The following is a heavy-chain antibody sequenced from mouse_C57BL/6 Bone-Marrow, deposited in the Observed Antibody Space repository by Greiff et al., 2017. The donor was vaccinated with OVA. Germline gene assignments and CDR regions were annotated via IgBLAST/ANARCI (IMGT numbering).Heavy chain of an antibody. CDR3: TTGYFDV. CDR2: IDPENGDT. CDR1: GFNIKDDY. Sequence: VQLQQSGAELVRPGASVKSSCTASGFNIKDDYMHWVKQRPEQGLEWIGWIDPENGDTEYASKFQGKATITADTSSNTAYLQLSSLTSEDTAVYYCTTGYFDVWGTGTTVTVSS. V-gene: IGHV14-4*01. J-gene: IGHJ1*03.